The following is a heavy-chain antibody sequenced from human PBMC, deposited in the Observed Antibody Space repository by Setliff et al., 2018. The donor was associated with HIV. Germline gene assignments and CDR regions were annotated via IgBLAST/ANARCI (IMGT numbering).Heavy chain of an antibody. J-gene: IGHJ4*02. Sequence: SETLSLTCTVSGGSISSHYWSWIRLPPGKGLEWIGTTYYNGNTNYNPSLKSRVTILVDTSKNLFSLKLSSVTPADTAVYYCARGIDNFWSGYVRWGQGTLVTVSS. D-gene: IGHD3-3*01. CDR1: GGSISSHY. CDR2: TYYNGNT. V-gene: IGHV4-59*11. CDR3: ARGIDNFWSGYVR.